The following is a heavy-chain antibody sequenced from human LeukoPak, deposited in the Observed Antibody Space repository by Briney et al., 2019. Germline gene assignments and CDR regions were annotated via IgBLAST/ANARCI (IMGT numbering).Heavy chain of an antibody. Sequence: GESLKISCKGSGYSFTSYWIGWVRQMPGKGLEWMGIIYPGDSDTRYSPSFQGQVTISADKSISTAYLQWSSLKASDTAIYYCARRITVFRGGEFWFDPWGQGTLVTVSS. CDR1: GYSFTSYW. J-gene: IGHJ5*02. CDR3: ARRITVFRGGEFWFDP. CDR2: IYPGDSDT. D-gene: IGHD3-10*01. V-gene: IGHV5-51*01.